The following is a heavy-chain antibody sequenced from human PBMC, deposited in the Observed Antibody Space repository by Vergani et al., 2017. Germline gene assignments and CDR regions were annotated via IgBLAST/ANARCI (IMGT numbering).Heavy chain of an antibody. J-gene: IGHJ6*02. CDR3: ARDQGSGYSYGDYYYGMDV. CDR2: INTNTGNP. Sequence: QVQLVQSGAEVKKPGASVKVSCKASGYTFTSYAMNWVRQAPGQGLEWMGWINTNTGNPTYAQGFTGRFVFSLDTSVSTAYLQISSLKAEDTAVYYCARDQGSGYSYGDYYYGMDVWGQGTTVTVSS. V-gene: IGHV7-4-1*02. D-gene: IGHD5-18*01. CDR1: GYTFTSYA.